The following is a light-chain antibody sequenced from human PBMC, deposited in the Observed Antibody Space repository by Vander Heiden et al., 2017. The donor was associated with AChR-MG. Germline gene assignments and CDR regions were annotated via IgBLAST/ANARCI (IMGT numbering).Light chain of an antibody. V-gene: IGLV3-1*01. J-gene: IGLJ1*01. CDR2: QNS. CDR3: QAWDSSTGV. Sequence: SYELTPPPSVSVSPGQTARITCSGDKLGDKYACLYQQKPGPSPVLVIYQNSKRPSGIPERFSGSNSGNTATLTISGTQAMDEADYYCQAWDSSTGVFGTGTKVTVL. CDR1: KLGDKY.